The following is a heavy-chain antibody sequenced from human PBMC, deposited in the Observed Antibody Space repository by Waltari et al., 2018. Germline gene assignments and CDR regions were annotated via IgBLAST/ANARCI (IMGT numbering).Heavy chain of an antibody. D-gene: IGHD5-12*01. V-gene: IGHV3-74*01. Sequence: EVQLVESGGGALQPGGSLRLSWAASGVTFRAFWMYWVRQGPGKGLLWVSRINRDGSTTTYADSVKGRFTISRDNAKNTLDLQMNSVRVEDSAVYFCVRGGSYGSMDYWGQGTLVSVSS. CDR2: INRDGSTT. CDR1: GVTFRAFW. J-gene: IGHJ4*02. CDR3: VRGGSYGSMDY.